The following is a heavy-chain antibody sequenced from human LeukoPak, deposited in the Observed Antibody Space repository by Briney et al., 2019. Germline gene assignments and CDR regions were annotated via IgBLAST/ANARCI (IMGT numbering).Heavy chain of an antibody. D-gene: IGHD2-21*02. J-gene: IGHJ5*02. V-gene: IGHV4-59*01. CDR2: IYYSGST. CDR1: GGSISNYY. Sequence: SETLSLTCTVSGGSISNYYLSWIRRPPGKGLEWIGYIYYSGSTNYNPSLKSRVTISVDTSRNQFSLKLSSVTAADTAVYYCAREGVCSGWFDPWGQGALVTVSS. CDR3: AREGVCSGWFDP.